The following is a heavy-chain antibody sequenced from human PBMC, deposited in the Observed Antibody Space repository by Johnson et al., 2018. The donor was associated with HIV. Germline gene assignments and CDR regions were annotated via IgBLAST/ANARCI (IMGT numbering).Heavy chain of an antibody. D-gene: IGHD6-13*01. CDR2: FYSGDST. CDR3: ARARESSRWTIGAFDI. CDR1: GFTFDTFA. Sequence: VQLVESGGGLVQPGGSLRLSCAVSGFTFDTFAMHWVRQAPGKGLEWVSVFYSGDSTYSAVYVKGRFTISIDTSKNTLYLQMNSLRAGDPAVYYFARARESSRWTIGAFDIWGQGTMVTVSS. J-gene: IGHJ3*02. V-gene: IGHV3-66*01.